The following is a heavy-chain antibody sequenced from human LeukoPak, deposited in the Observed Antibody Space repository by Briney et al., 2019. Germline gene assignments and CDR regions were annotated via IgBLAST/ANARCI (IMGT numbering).Heavy chain of an antibody. V-gene: IGHV3-23*01. D-gene: IGHD3-3*01. CDR3: AKDLEWLLTVPYFDY. J-gene: IGHJ4*02. CDR2: ISGSGGST. CDR1: GFTFSSYA. Sequence: GGSLRLSCAASGFTFSSYAMSWVRQAPGKGLEWVSAISGSGGSTYYADSVKGRFTISRDNSKNTLYLQMNSLRAEDTAVYYCAKDLEWLLTVPYFDYWGQGTLVTVSS.